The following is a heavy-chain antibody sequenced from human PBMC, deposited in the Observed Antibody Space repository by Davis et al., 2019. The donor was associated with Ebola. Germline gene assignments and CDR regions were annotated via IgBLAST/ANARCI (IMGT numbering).Heavy chain of an antibody. V-gene: IGHV3-74*01. Sequence: GESLKISCAASGFTFSNYWMHWVRQAPGKGLVWVSRINRDESGITYADSVKGRFTISRDNAKNTLYLQMNSLRVEDTAVYYCARYNSAYEWADLDSWGQGTLVTVSS. CDR2: INRDESGI. J-gene: IGHJ4*02. D-gene: IGHD5-12*01. CDR3: ARYNSAYEWADLDS. CDR1: GFTFSNYW.